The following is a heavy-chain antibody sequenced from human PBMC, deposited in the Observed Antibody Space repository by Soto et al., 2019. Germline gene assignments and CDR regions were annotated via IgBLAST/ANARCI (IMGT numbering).Heavy chain of an antibody. J-gene: IGHJ4*02. CDR1: GFSFSNSW. D-gene: IGHD1-26*01. CDR2: INEDGSQT. V-gene: IGHV3-7*01. Sequence: EVRLVESGGGLVQRGGSLRLSCAASGFSFSNSWMDWVRQAPGKGLEWVANINEDGSQTYYVDSVKGRFTVSRDNAENSMYLQKNSLRVEDTAVYYCSWSLNYWGQGVLVTVSS. CDR3: SWSLNY.